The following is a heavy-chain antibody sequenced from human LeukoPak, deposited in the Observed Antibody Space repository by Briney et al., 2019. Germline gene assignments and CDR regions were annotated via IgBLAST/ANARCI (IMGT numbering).Heavy chain of an antibody. CDR1: GFTFSSYG. CDR3: AKSNGRRGFGVVSFAGYYFDY. Sequence: QPGGSLRLSCAASGFTFSSYGMHWVRQAPGKGLEWVAFIRYDGSNKYYADSVKGRFTISRDNSKNTLYLQMNSLRAEDTAVYYCAKSNGRRGFGVVSFAGYYFDYWGQGTLVTVSS. CDR2: IRYDGSNK. J-gene: IGHJ4*02. V-gene: IGHV3-30*02. D-gene: IGHD3-3*01.